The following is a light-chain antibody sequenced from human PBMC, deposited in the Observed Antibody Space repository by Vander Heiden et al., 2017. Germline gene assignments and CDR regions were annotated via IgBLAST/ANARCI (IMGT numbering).Light chain of an antibody. CDR1: QSVSSSY. CDR2: GAS. J-gene: IGKJ3*01. Sequence: IVLTQSPGTLSLSPGERATLSSRASQSVSSSYLAWYQQKPGQAPRLLIYGASSRATGIPDRFSGSGSGTDFTLTISRLEPEDFAVYYCQQYGSSPMVTFGPGTKVDIK. CDR3: QQYGSSPMVT. V-gene: IGKV3-20*01.